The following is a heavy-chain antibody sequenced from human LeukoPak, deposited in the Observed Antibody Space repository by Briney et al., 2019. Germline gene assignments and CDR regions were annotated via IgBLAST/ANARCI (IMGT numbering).Heavy chain of an antibody. CDR1: GYSISSGYY. Sequence: SETLSLTCAVSGYSISSGYYWGWIRQPPGKGLEWIGSIYHSGSTYYNPSLKSRVTISVDTSKNQFSLKLSSVTAADTAVYYCARDLRFGELGDFDYWGQGTLVTVSS. J-gene: IGHJ4*02. V-gene: IGHV4-38-2*02. CDR3: ARDLRFGELGDFDY. D-gene: IGHD3-10*01. CDR2: IYHSGST.